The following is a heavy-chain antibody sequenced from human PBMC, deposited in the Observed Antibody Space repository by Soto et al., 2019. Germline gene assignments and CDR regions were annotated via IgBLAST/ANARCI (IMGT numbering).Heavy chain of an antibody. J-gene: IGHJ4*02. CDR1: GFTFSSYS. Sequence: GGSLRLSCAASGFTFSSYSMNWVRQAPGKGLEWVSYISSSSSTIYYADSVKGRFTISRDNAKNSLYLQMNSLRAEDTALYYCAMGKCTTASCLFDYWGQGTLVTVSS. D-gene: IGHD2-2*01. CDR2: ISSSSSTI. CDR3: AMGKCTTASCLFDY. V-gene: IGHV3-48*01.